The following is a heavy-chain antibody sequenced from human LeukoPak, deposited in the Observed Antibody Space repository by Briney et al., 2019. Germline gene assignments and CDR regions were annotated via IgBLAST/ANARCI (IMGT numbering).Heavy chain of an antibody. CDR1: GFTFSSFE. J-gene: IGHJ3*02. V-gene: IGHV3-48*03. CDR3: ARGVIAARLGNPFDI. Sequence: GGSLRLSCAASGFTFSSFEMNWVRQAPGKGLEWVSYISSSGSTIYYADSVKGRFTISGDNAKNSLYLQMNSLRAEDTAVYYCARGVIAARLGNPFDIWGQGTMVTVSS. CDR2: ISSSGSTI. D-gene: IGHD6-6*01.